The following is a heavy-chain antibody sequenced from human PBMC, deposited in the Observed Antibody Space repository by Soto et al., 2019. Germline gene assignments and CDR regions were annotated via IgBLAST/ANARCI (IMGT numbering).Heavy chain of an antibody. Sequence: TVGSLRLSCAASGFTFSIYEMNWVRQAPGKGLEWVSYSSSSGSTIFYADSVKGRFTISRDNAKNSLYLQMYSLRGEDTALYYCARASAYTLDYWGQGTLVTVSS. CDR2: SSSSGSTI. D-gene: IGHD4-4*01. CDR1: GFTFSIYE. J-gene: IGHJ4*02. CDR3: ARASAYTLDY. V-gene: IGHV3-48*03.